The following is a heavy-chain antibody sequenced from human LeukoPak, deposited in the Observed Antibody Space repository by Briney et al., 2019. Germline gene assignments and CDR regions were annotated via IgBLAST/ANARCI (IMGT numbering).Heavy chain of an antibody. V-gene: IGHV4-39*01. D-gene: IGHD1-20*01. CDR2: ISYSGST. CDR3: ARRITGTTSGSYDY. J-gene: IGHJ4*02. Sequence: SETLSLTCTVSGGSIGSTTYYWGWIRQSPGKGLMWVGSISYSGSTCYNPSLKSRVSISVDTSKNQFYLKVIAVTAADTAVYYCARRITGTTSGSYDYWGQGTLVTVSS. CDR1: GGSIGSTTYY.